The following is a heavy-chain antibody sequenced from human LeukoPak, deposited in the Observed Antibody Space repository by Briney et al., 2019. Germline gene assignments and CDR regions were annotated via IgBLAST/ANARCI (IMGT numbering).Heavy chain of an antibody. Sequence: ASETLSLTCTVSGGSISSSSYYWGWIRQPPGKGLEWIGRIYTSGSTNYNPSLKSRVTMSVDTSKNQFSLKLSSVTAADTAVYYCARDNTRETVSITIFGVVTTNYYYYGMDVWGQGTTVTVSS. CDR3: ARDNTRETVSITIFGVVTTNYYYYGMDV. V-gene: IGHV4-39*07. D-gene: IGHD3-3*01. J-gene: IGHJ6*02. CDR1: GGSISSSSYY. CDR2: IYTSGST.